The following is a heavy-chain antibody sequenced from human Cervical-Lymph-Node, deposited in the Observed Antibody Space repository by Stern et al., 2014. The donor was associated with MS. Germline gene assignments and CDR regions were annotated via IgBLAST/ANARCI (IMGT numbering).Heavy chain of an antibody. V-gene: IGHV4-59*01. J-gene: IGHJ5*02. CDR3: ARVCDCSGGTCFSTSWFDP. D-gene: IGHD2-15*01. CDR2: IYQDGST. CDR1: GGSFNNYY. Sequence: QVQLQESGPGLVKPSETLSLTCTVSGGSFNNYYWSWIRQPPGKGLEWIGDIYQDGSTKYNPTLKSRVTISLHTSKKQFSLRLTSVTAADTAVYYCARVCDCSGGTCFSTSWFDPWGQGTLVTVSS.